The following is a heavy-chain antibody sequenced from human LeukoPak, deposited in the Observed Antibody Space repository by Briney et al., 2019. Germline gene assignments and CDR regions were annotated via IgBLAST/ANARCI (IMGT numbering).Heavy chain of an antibody. V-gene: IGHV4-59*08. CDR2: IYYSGST. J-gene: IGHJ3*02. CDR1: GGSINNYY. D-gene: IGHD3-22*01. CDR3: ARHGYYGPLDAFAI. Sequence: SETLSLTCTVSGGSINNYYWSGIRQPPGKGLEWIGYIYYSGSTNYNPSLRSGVTISVDTSKNQFSLKLSSVTAAATAVYYCARHGYYGPLDAFAIWGQGTTVTVSS.